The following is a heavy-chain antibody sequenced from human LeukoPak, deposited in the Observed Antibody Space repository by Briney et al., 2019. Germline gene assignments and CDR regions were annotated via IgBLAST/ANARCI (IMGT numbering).Heavy chain of an antibody. CDR3: ARGRGYCSSTSCSPLWYFDY. V-gene: IGHV3-7*03. Sequence: GGSLRLSCAASGFTFSSYWMSWVRQAPGKGLEWVANIKQDGSEKYYVDSVKGRFTISRDNAKNSLYLQMSSLRAEDTAVYYCARGRGYCSSTSCSPLWYFDYWGQGTLVTVSS. J-gene: IGHJ4*02. CDR1: GFTFSSYW. D-gene: IGHD2-2*01. CDR2: IKQDGSEK.